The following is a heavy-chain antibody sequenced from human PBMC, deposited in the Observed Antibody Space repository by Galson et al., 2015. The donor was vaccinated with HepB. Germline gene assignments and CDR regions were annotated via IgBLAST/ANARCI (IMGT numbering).Heavy chain of an antibody. CDR3: VKDALTDGSSWYWNYYYYGMDV. CDR2: ISSNGGST. Sequence: SLRLSCAASGFTFSSYAMHWVRQAPGKGLEYVSAISSNGGSTYYADSVKGRFTISRDNSKNTLYLQMSSLRAEDTAVYYCVKDALTDGSSWYWNYYYYGMDVWGQGTTVTVSS. J-gene: IGHJ6*02. CDR1: GFTFSSYA. V-gene: IGHV3-64D*09. D-gene: IGHD6-13*01.